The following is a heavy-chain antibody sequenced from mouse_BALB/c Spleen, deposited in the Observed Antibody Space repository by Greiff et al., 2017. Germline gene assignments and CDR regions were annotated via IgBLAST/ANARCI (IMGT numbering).Heavy chain of an antibody. CDR3: ARSEDYGSLLSDY. V-gene: IGHV14-3*02. Sequence: EVKLQESGAELVKPGASVKLSCTASGFNIKDTYMHWVKQRPEQGLEWIGRIDPANGNTKYDPKFQGKATITADTSSNTAYLQLSSLTSEDTAVYYCARSEDYGSLLSDYWGQGTSVTVSS. CDR2: IDPANGNT. CDR1: GFNIKDTY. D-gene: IGHD1-1*01. J-gene: IGHJ4*01.